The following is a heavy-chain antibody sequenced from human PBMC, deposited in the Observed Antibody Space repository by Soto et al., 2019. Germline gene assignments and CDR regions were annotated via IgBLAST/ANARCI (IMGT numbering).Heavy chain of an antibody. CDR3: AKKGLGSVATYCTTGDCHYAFDV. D-gene: IGHD2-8*01. CDR2: ISGGGDGT. CDR1: GFTFYNYA. Sequence: EVHLLESGGGLVRPGGSLRLSCAASGFTFYNYAMNWFRQAPGKGLEWVSTISGGGDGTYYADSVKGRFTIYRDNSRNTVYLQMNSLRAEDTAVYYCAKKGLGSVATYCTTGDCHYAFDVWGQGTLVTVSS. J-gene: IGHJ3*01. V-gene: IGHV3-23*01.